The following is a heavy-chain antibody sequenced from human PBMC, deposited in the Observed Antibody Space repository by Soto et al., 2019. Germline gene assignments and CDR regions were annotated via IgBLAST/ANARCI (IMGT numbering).Heavy chain of an antibody. Sequence: QVQLVQSGAEVKKPGASVKVSCKASGYTFTSYDINWVRQATGQGLEWMGWMNPNSGNTGYAQKFQGRVTMTRNTSISTAYMGLSSLRSEDTAVYYCARDPDYYYGMDVWGQGTTVTVSS. V-gene: IGHV1-8*01. CDR3: ARDPDYYYGMDV. J-gene: IGHJ6*02. CDR2: MNPNSGNT. CDR1: GYTFTSYD.